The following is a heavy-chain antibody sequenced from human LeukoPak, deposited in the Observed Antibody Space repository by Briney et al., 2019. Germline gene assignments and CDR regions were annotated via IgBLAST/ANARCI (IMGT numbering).Heavy chain of an antibody. CDR3: ARRGVEYQLLYLHYYYMDV. CDR1: GFTFSSYW. D-gene: IGHD2-2*02. V-gene: IGHV3-7*04. J-gene: IGHJ6*03. CDR2: IKQDGSEK. Sequence: PGGSLRLSCAASGFTFSSYWMSWVRQAPGKGLEWVANIKQDGSEKYYVDSVKGRFTISRDNAKNSLYLQMNSLRAEDTAVYYCARRGVEYQLLYLHYYYMDVWGKGTTVTVSS.